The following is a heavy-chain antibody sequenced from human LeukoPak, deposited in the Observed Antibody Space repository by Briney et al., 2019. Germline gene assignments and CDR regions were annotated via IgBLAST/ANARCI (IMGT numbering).Heavy chain of an antibody. Sequence: PGGSLRLSCAASGFTFSSYSMNWVRQAPGKGLEWVSYISSSSSTIYYTDSVKGRFTISRDNSENTVHLQMNSLRAEDTAMYFCARSVRGSPPESFDPWGQGTLVTVSS. J-gene: IGHJ5*02. D-gene: IGHD1-14*01. CDR3: ARSVRGSPPESFDP. CDR1: GFTFSSYS. V-gene: IGHV3-48*01. CDR2: ISSSSSTI.